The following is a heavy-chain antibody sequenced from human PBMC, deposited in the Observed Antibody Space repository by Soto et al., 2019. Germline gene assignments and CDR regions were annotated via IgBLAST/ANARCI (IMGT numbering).Heavy chain of an antibody. CDR1: GYTFTSYA. CDR3: ARDRAGPGPYYYGMDV. Sequence: ASVKVSCKASGYTFTSYAMHWVRQAPGKRLEWMGWINAGNGNTKYSQKFQGRVTITRDTSASTAYMELSSLRSEDTAVYYCARDRAGPGPYYYGMDVWGQGTTVTVSS. CDR2: INAGNGNT. V-gene: IGHV1-3*01. J-gene: IGHJ6*02. D-gene: IGHD6-19*01.